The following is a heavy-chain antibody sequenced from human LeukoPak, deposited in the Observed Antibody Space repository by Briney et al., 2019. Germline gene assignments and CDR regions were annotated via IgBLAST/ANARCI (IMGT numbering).Heavy chain of an antibody. CDR2: ISYDGSNK. Sequence: GRSLRLSCAASGFTFSSYGMHWVRQAPGKGLEWVAVISYDGSNKYYADSVKGRFTTSRDNSKNTLYLQMNSLRAEDTAVYYCATLGVPSTGSFDYWGQGTLVTVSS. CDR3: ATLGVPSTGSFDY. D-gene: IGHD3-9*01. V-gene: IGHV3-30*03. J-gene: IGHJ4*02. CDR1: GFTFSSYG.